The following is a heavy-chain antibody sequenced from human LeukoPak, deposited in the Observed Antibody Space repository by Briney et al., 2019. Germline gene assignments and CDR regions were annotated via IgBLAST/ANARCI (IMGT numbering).Heavy chain of an antibody. D-gene: IGHD3-22*01. Sequence: ASVKVSCKASGYTFTGYYMHWVRQAPGQGLEWMGRINPNSGGTNYAQKFQGRVTMTRDTSISTAYMELSRLRSDDTAVYYCAIGAYYYDSSGPWDYWGQGTLVTVSS. J-gene: IGHJ4*02. V-gene: IGHV1-2*06. CDR2: INPNSGGT. CDR1: GYTFTGYY. CDR3: AIGAYYYDSSGPWDY.